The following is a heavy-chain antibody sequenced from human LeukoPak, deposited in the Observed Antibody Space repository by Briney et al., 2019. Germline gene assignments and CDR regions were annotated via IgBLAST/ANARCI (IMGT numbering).Heavy chain of an antibody. CDR1: GFTFSSYA. J-gene: IGHJ4*02. Sequence: GGSLRLSCAVSGFTFSSYAMSWVRQAPGTGLEWVSAISGSGGSTYYADSVKGRFTISRDNSKNTLYLQMNSLRAEDTAVYYCAKVRGATRGGFDYWGQGTLVTVSS. CDR3: AKVRGATRGGFDY. D-gene: IGHD1-26*01. CDR2: ISGSGGST. V-gene: IGHV3-23*01.